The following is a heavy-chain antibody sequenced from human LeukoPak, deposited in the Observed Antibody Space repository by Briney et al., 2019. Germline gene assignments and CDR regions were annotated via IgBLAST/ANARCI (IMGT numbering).Heavy chain of an antibody. D-gene: IGHD2-2*02. CDR2: IYTSGST. V-gene: IGHV4-4*07. J-gene: IGHJ6*03. CDR3: ARHSVDTHYYYYYMDV. Sequence: SETLSLTCTVSGGSISSYYWSWIRQPAGKGLEWIGRIYTSGSTNYNPSLKSRVTMSVDTSKNQFSLKLSSVTTADTAVYYCARHSVDTHYYYYYMDVWGKGTTVTVSS. CDR1: GGSISSYY.